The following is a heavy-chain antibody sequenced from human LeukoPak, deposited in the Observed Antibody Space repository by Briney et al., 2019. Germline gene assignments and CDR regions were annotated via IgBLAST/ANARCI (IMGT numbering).Heavy chain of an antibody. CDR3: VRDDYDFWSGYQRYFEF. V-gene: IGHV3-66*01. Sequence: GGSLRLSCAASGFTVSSNYMSWVRQAPGKGLEWVSVIYSGGSTYYADSVKGRSTISRDNSKNSLYLQMTSVRADDTAMYYCVRDDYDFWSGYQRYFEFWGQGTLVTVSS. CDR1: GFTVSSNY. D-gene: IGHD3-3*01. CDR2: IYSGGST. J-gene: IGHJ4*02.